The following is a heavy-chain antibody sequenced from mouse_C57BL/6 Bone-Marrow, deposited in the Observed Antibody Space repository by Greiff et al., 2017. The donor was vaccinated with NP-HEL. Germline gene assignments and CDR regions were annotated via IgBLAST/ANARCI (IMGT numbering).Heavy chain of an antibody. V-gene: IGHV5-12*01. J-gene: IGHJ4*01. Sequence: EVKLVESGGGLVQPGGSLKLSCAASGFTFSDYYMYWVRQTPEKRLEWVAYISNGGGSTYYPDTVKGRFTISRDNAKNTLYLQMSRLKSEDTAMYYCARLRNRGAMDYWGQGTSVTVSS. D-gene: IGHD2-14*01. CDR2: ISNGGGST. CDR1: GFTFSDYY. CDR3: ARLRNRGAMDY.